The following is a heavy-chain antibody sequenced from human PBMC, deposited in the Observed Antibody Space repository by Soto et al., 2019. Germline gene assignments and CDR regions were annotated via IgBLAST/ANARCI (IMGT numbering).Heavy chain of an antibody. CDR1: GFTFSNCP. Sequence: EVQLLESGGDLVQPGGSLRLSCAASGFTFSNCPMTWVRQAPGKGLEWVSTLSGSGLSTYYADSVKGRFTISRDNSKNALFLQMNRLRVEDTAVYYCAKRLVLWFGDTFPQPEYYYNGLDVWGQGTTVTVSS. V-gene: IGHV3-23*01. J-gene: IGHJ6*02. CDR3: AKRLVLWFGDTFPQPEYYYNGLDV. D-gene: IGHD3-10*01. CDR2: LSGSGLST.